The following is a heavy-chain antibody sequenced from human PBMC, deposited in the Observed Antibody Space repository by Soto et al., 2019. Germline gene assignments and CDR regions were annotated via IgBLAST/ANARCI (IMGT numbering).Heavy chain of an antibody. D-gene: IGHD3-9*01. CDR3: VRGALLDSHNSVALDV. CDR2: VIPHFGPA. J-gene: IGHJ6*02. V-gene: IGHV1-69*06. Sequence: QVQLVQSGAAVKKPGSSVKVSCKASGDSFNNDGVNWVRQAPGQGLEWVGGVIPHFGPAKYLQKLQGRATITADTPTNTVFMEVLIVTSDDTAIYYGVRGALLDSHNSVALDVWGQGTSVTVSS. CDR1: GDSFNNDG.